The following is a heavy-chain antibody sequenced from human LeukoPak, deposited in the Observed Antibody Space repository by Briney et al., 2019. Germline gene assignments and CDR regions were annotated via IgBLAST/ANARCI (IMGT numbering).Heavy chain of an antibody. J-gene: IGHJ4*02. CDR2: INPNSGGT. CDR3: ARDDTSSGWYLDY. Sequence: GAPVKVSCKASGYMFTGYYMHWVRQAPGQGLEWMGWINPNSGGTNYAQKFQGRVTMTRDTSISTAYMELSRLRSDDTAVYYCARDDTSSGWYLDYWGQGTLVTVSS. V-gene: IGHV1-2*02. D-gene: IGHD6-19*01. CDR1: GYMFTGYY.